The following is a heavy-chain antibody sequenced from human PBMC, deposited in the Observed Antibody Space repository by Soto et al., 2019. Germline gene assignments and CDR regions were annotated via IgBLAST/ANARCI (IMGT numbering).Heavy chain of an antibody. CDR3: ARDPPPGYYGMDV. V-gene: IGHV3-33*01. CDR1: GFTFSSDG. Sequence: GGSLRLSCAASGFTFSSDGMHWVRQAPGKGLEWVAVIWYDGSNKYYADSVKGRFTISRDNSKNTLYLQMNSLRAEDTAVYYCARDPPPGYYGMDVWGQGTTVTVSS. CDR2: IWYDGSNK. J-gene: IGHJ6*02.